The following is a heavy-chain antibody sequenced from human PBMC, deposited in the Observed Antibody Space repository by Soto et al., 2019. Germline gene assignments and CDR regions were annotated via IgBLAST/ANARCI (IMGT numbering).Heavy chain of an antibody. CDR2: IKSKTDGGTT. D-gene: IGHD3-22*01. CDR1: GFTFSNAW. V-gene: IGHV3-15*01. CDR3: TKMLIEYYYDSSGYYSIEAFDI. Sequence: PGWSLRLSCAASGFTFSNAWMSWVRQAPGKGLEWVGRIKSKTDGGTTDYAAPVKGRFTISRDDSKNTLYLQMNSLKTEDTAVYYCTKMLIEYYYDSSGYYSIEAFDIWGQGTMVTVSS. J-gene: IGHJ3*02.